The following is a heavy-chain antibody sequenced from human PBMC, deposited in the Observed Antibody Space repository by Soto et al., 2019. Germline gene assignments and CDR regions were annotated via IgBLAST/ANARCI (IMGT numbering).Heavy chain of an antibody. J-gene: IGHJ6*02. V-gene: IGHV3-7*05. CDR1: GFTFSSYW. CDR2: IKQDGSEK. CDR3: ARVSMIYFSAGMDV. D-gene: IGHD1-26*01. Sequence: GGSLRLSCAASGFTFSSYWMSWVRQAPGKGLEWVANIKQDGSEKYYVDSVKGRFTISRDNAKNSLYLQMNSLRAEDTAVYYCARVSMIYFSAGMDVWGQGTTVTVSS.